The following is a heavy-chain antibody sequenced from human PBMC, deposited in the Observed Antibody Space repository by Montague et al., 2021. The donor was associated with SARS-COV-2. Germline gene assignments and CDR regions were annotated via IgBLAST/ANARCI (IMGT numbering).Heavy chain of an antibody. CDR1: GGSFNFYY. V-gene: IGHV4-34*01. J-gene: IGHJ4*02. Sequence: SETLSLTCSVYGGSFNFYYWSWIRQPPGKGLEWIGEIHHRGSTNNNPSLKTRVTISIDTSKNQFSLKLSSVTAADTAVYYCARVQEVYAINGDFDYWGQGTLVTVSS. CDR2: IHHRGST. CDR3: ARVQEVYAINGDFDY. D-gene: IGHD2-8*01.